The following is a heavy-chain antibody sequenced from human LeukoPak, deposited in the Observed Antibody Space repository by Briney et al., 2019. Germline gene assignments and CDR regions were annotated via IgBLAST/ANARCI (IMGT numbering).Heavy chain of an antibody. V-gene: IGHV4-34*01. Sequence: SETLSLTCAVYGGSFSGYYWSWIRQPPGKGLEWIGEINHSGSTNYNPSLKSRVTISVDTSKNQFSLKLSSVTAADTAVYYYAREKAYYDFWSGFEWGQGTRVTVSS. CDR2: INHSGST. J-gene: IGHJ4*02. CDR3: AREKAYYDFWSGFE. CDR1: GGSFSGYY. D-gene: IGHD3-3*01.